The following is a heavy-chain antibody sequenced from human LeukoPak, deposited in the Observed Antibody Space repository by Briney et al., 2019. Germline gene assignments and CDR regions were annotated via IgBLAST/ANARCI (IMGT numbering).Heavy chain of an antibody. V-gene: IGHV3-21*01. CDR3: ARDQRIAVAGTYDY. CDR1: GFTFSSYS. Sequence: GGSLRPSCAASGFTFSSYSMNWVRQAPGKGLEWVSSISSSSSYIYYADSVKGRFTISRDNAKNSLYLQMNSLRAEDTAVYYCARDQRIAVAGTYDYWGQGTLVTVSS. D-gene: IGHD6-19*01. J-gene: IGHJ4*02. CDR2: ISSSSSYI.